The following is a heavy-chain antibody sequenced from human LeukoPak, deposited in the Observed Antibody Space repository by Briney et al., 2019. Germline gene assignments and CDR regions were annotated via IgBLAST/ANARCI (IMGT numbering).Heavy chain of an antibody. CDR3: ARLTPPFDY. CDR2: IKSDGSTT. CDR1: GFTFSNYW. Sequence: PGGSLTLSCAASGFTFSNYWMHWVRQAPGKGLVWVARIKSDGSTTNYADSVKGRFTISRDNATIMLYLQMNSLRAEDTAVYYCARLTPPFDYWGQGTLVTVSS. V-gene: IGHV3-74*01. J-gene: IGHJ4*02. D-gene: IGHD3-16*01.